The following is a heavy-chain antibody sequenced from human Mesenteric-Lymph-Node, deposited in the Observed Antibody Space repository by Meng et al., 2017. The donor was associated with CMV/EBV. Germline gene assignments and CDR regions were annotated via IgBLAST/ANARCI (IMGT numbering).Heavy chain of an antibody. CDR3: ARGPGLTTVFGEAPFDY. CDR2: INPSGGST. V-gene: IGHV1-46*01. J-gene: IGHJ4*02. D-gene: IGHD3-3*01. Sequence: ASVKVSCKASGYTFTNYYMHWARQAPGQGLEWMGFINPSGGSTFYAEKFQGRVIVTRDTSTSTVYMELSSLTSEDTAMYYCARGPGLTTVFGEAPFDYWGQGTQVTVSS. CDR1: GYTFTNYY.